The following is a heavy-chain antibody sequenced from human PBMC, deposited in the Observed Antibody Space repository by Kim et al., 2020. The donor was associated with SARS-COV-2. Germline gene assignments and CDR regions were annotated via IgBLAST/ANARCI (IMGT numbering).Heavy chain of an antibody. Sequence: SETLSLTCTVSGYSISSGYYWGWIRQPPGKGLEWIGSIYHSGSTYYNPSLKSRVTISVDTSKNQFSLKLSSVTAADTAVYYCARAPLVYYFDYWGQGTLV. CDR1: GYSISSGYY. CDR2: IYHSGST. J-gene: IGHJ4*02. D-gene: IGHD3-9*01. V-gene: IGHV4-38-2*02. CDR3: ARAPLVYYFDY.